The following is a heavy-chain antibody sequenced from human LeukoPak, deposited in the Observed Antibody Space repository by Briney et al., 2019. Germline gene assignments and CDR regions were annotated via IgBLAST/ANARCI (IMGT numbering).Heavy chain of an antibody. D-gene: IGHD2-2*01. V-gene: IGHV4-61*02. CDR3: ARTVVPAAPGAFDI. J-gene: IGHJ3*02. CDR1: GASITSGNYY. CDR2: INTSGNT. Sequence: SETLSLTCTVSGASITSGNYYWSWIRQPAGKGLEWIGRINTSGNTVYNPSLKSRVTISIDTSKNQFSLKLSSVTAADTAVYYCARTVVPAAPGAFDIWGLGTMVSVSS.